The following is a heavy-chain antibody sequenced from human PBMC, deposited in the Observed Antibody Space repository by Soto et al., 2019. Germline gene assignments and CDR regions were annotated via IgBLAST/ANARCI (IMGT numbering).Heavy chain of an antibody. D-gene: IGHD6-13*01. CDR3: ATSRYSSSWTGY. Sequence: SVKVSCKASGGTFSSYAISWVRQAPGQGLEWMGGIIPIFGTANYAQKFQGRVTITADTSTSTVYMELSSLRSEDTAVYYCATSRYSSSWTGYWGQGTLVTVSS. CDR1: GGTFSSYA. CDR2: IIPIFGTA. V-gene: IGHV1-69*06. J-gene: IGHJ4*02.